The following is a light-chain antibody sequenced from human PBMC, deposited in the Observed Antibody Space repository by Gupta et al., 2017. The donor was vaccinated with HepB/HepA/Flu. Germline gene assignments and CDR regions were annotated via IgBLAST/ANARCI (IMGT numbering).Light chain of an antibody. V-gene: IGKV1-9*01. CDR3: QQLSTFPVA. Sequence: DIQLTPSPSFLSASIGDRVTITCRASQGISSYLAWYQQKPGKAPRLLIYAASTLQNGVPPRFSGTGSGTAFTLTITTLQPEDFATYYCQQLSTFPVAFGPGTRLDLK. J-gene: IGKJ3*01. CDR1: QGISSY. CDR2: AAS.